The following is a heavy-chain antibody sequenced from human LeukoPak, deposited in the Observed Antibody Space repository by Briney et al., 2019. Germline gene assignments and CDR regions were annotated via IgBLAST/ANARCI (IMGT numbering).Heavy chain of an antibody. CDR2: IYSGGST. CDR3: AGRRVLDASFDY. D-gene: IGHD3-16*01. Sequence: GGSLRLSCAASGFTVSSNYMSWVRQAPGKGLEWVSVIYSGGSTYYADSVKGRFTISRDNSKNTLYLQMNRLRAEDTAVYYCAGRRVLDASFDYWGQGTLVTVSS. CDR1: GFTVSSNY. V-gene: IGHV3-53*05. J-gene: IGHJ4*02.